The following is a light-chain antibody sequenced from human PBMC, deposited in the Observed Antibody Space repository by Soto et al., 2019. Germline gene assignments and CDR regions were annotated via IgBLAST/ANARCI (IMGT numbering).Light chain of an antibody. CDR1: QSVIANY. Sequence: DIVLTQSPGTLSLSPGERATLSCRARQSVIANYLAWYQQKPGQAPRLLIYRASSRATGIPDRFSGTGSGTDFTLTISRVEPEDFAVYYCQQYGTAPITFGQGARLEIK. CDR2: RAS. CDR3: QQYGTAPIT. J-gene: IGKJ5*01. V-gene: IGKV3-20*01.